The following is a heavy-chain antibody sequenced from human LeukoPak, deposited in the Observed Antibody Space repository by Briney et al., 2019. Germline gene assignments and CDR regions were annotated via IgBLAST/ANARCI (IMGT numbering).Heavy chain of an antibody. V-gene: IGHV1-18*04. CDR2: ISAYNGNT. CDR1: GYTFTGYY. D-gene: IGHD4-11*01. CDR3: ARDREDYSNYNFDY. J-gene: IGHJ4*02. Sequence: ASVKVSCKASGYTFTGYYMHWVRQAPGQGLEWMGWISAYNGNTNYAQKLQGRVTMTTDTSTSTAYMELRSLRSDDTAVYYCARDREDYSNYNFDYWGQRTLVTVSS.